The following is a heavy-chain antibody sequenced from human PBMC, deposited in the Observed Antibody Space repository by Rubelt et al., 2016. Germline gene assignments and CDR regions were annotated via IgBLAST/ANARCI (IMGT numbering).Heavy chain of an antibody. D-gene: IGHD1-1*01. CDR2: ISAYSGNA. Sequence: TFTNYGISWVRQAPGQGLEWMGWISAYSGNANYAQKLQGRVTMTTDTSTSTAYLELRSLRSDDTAVYYCARDVRESNNWYEEGNDYWGPGAQVTVSS. CDR1: TFTNYG. CDR3: ARDVRESNNWYEEGNDY. J-gene: IGHJ4*02. V-gene: IGHV1-18*01.